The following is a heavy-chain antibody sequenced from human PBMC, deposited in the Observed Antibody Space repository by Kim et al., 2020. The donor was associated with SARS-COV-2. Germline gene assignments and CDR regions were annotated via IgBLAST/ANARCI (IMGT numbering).Heavy chain of an antibody. CDR2: IYYSGST. CDR3: ARHQAGITLMVVVAARFDP. V-gene: IGHV4-39*01. D-gene: IGHD3-22*01. J-gene: IGHJ5*02. Sequence: SETLSLTCTVSGGSISSSSYYWGWIRQPPGKGLEWIGSIYYSGSTYYNPSLKSRVTISVDTSKNQFSLKLSSVTAADTAVYYCARHQAGITLMVVVAARFDPWGQGTLVTVSS. CDR1: GGSISSSSYY.